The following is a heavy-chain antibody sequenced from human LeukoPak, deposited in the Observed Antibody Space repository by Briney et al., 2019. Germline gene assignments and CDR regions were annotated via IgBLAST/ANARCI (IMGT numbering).Heavy chain of an antibody. CDR3: TKVSTTGVGGRGYFDQ. V-gene: IGHV3-23*01. CDR2: ISDRSAGDST. Sequence: GGSLRPSCAASGFTFTSYAMSWVRQTPGKGLEWVSFISDRSAGDSTYYADSVRGRFTISRDSSKSTLYLQMNSLRAEDTAVYYCTKVSTTGVGGRGYFDQWGQGTQVTVSS. D-gene: IGHD1-1*01. CDR1: GFTFTSYA. J-gene: IGHJ4*02.